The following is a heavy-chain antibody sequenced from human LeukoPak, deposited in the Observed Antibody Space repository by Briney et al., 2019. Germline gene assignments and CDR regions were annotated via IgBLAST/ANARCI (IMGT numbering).Heavy chain of an antibody. V-gene: IGHV3-23*01. CDR1: GFTLRNYA. J-gene: IGHJ4*02. Sequence: GGSLRLSCAASGFTLRNYAMSWVRQAPGKGLEWVSSIGAGDKYTYYGDSVKGRFTISRDNSKNTLYLQMNSLRAEDTALYHCARAGGGDGYNLDYWGQGTLVTVSS. D-gene: IGHD5-24*01. CDR2: IGAGDKYT. CDR3: ARAGGGDGYNLDY.